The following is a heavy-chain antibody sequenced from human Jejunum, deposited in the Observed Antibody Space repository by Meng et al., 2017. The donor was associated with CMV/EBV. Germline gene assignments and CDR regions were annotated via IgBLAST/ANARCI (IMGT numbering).Heavy chain of an antibody. CDR3: ARGAQLLPPPTYYYYGLDV. D-gene: IGHD5-18*01. V-gene: IGHV4-30-4*08. J-gene: IGHJ6*02. CDR1: AYY. Sequence: AYYWSWLRHPPRKGPQWIGYSYYSANTYSTPSLKRRVTISVDTSKNQFSLRLTSMTAADTAVYYCARGAQLLPPPTYYYYGLDVWGQGTTVTVSS. CDR2: SYYSANT.